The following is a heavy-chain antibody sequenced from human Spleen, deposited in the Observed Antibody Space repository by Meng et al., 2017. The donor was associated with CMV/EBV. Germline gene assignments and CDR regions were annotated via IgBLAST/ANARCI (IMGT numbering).Heavy chain of an antibody. V-gene: IGHV3-30*04. CDR3: ARAPRGSYYYGMDV. CDR2: ISYDGSNK. D-gene: IGHD3-16*01. J-gene: IGHJ6*02. Sequence: GESLKIYCAASGFTFSSYAMHWVRQAPGKGMEWVAVISYDGSNKYYADSVKGRFTISRDNSKNTLYLQMNSLRAEDTAVYYCARAPRGSYYYGMDVLCQGTTVTVSS. CDR1: GFTFSSYA.